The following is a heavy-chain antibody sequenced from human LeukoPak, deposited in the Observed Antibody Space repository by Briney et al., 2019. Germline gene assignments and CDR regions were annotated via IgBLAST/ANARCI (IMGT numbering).Heavy chain of an antibody. CDR2: IYSTGST. Sequence: SETLSLTCTVSGGSISSYYRSWIRQPAGKGLEWIGRIYSTGSTNYNPSLKSRVTMSVDTSKNQFSLRLRSVTAADTAVYYCARQIASAGTAGFDFWGQGALVTVSS. D-gene: IGHD6-13*01. CDR1: GGSISSYY. CDR3: ARQIASAGTAGFDF. V-gene: IGHV4-4*07. J-gene: IGHJ4*02.